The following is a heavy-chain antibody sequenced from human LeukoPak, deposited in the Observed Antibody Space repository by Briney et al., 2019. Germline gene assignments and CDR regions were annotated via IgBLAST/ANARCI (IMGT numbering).Heavy chain of an antibody. D-gene: IGHD3-10*01. CDR1: GFTVSSNY. V-gene: IGHV3-53*01. J-gene: IGHJ4*02. CDR3: ARVNSARGALDY. Sequence: GGSLRLSCAASGFTVSSNYMSWVRQAPGEGLEWVSVIYSGGSTYYADSVKGRFTISRDNSKNTLYLQMNSLRAEDTAVYYCARVNSARGALDYWGQGTLVTVSS. CDR2: IYSGGST.